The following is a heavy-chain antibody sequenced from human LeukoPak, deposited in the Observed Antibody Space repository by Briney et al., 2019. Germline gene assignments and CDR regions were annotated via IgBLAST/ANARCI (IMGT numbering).Heavy chain of an antibody. V-gene: IGHV3-33*01. D-gene: IGHD6-19*01. Sequence: PGGSLRLSCAASGFNFRDSGMHWVRQAPGKGLEWVAVMWNDGITGKYADSVRGRFSVSRDSSKNTVYLQMDSLRADDTSVYYCARDGSGWSSDYWGQGTLVTVSS. CDR1: GFNFRDSG. CDR3: ARDGSGWSSDY. J-gene: IGHJ4*02. CDR2: MWNDGITG.